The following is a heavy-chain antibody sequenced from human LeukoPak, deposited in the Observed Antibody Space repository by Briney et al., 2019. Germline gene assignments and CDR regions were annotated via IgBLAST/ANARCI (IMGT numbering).Heavy chain of an antibody. CDR3: ARDQGLTAPPPYGLDV. Sequence: SVKVSCKTSGGTFSSSAITWVRQAPGQGLEWMGRIIPVLNITTYAQKFQGSVTITADTSTSTVYMELSSLRSEETAVYYCARDQGLTAPPPYGLDVWGQGTTVIVSS. J-gene: IGHJ6*02. V-gene: IGHV1-69*04. CDR1: GGTFSSSA. CDR2: IIPVLNIT. D-gene: IGHD5-18*01.